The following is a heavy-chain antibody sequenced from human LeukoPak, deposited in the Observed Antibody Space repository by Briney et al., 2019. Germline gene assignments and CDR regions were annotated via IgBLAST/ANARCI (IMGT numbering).Heavy chain of an antibody. D-gene: IGHD3-22*01. CDR2: ISYDGSNN. J-gene: IGHJ4*02. V-gene: IGHV3-30-3*01. CDR3: ARGSIAIYYYDSSGYFDY. Sequence: GGSLRLSCAASGFTFSSYAMHWVRQAPGKGLEWVAVISYDGSNNYYADSVKGRFTISRDNSKNTLYLQMNSLRAEDTAFYYCARGSIAIYYYDSSGYFDYWGQGTLVTVSS. CDR1: GFTFSSYA.